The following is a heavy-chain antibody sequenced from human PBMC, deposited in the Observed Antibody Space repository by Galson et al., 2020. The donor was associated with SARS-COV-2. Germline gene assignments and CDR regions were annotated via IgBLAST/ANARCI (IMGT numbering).Heavy chain of an antibody. CDR1: GSSTNNMY. V-gene: IGHV4-59*01. CDR3: ARGGWSLDS. D-gene: IGHD6-19*01. Sequence: SETLSLTCTVSGSSTNNMYWSWIRQPPGKGLEWIGYISFSGTTTFNPSLTSRVTISAETSKNQFSLRLSSVNVADTAIYHCARGGWSLDSWGQGILVTGSS. J-gene: IGHJ4*02. CDR2: ISFSGTT.